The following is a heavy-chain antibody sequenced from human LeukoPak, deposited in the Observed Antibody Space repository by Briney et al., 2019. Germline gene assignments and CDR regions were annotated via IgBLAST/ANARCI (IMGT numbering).Heavy chain of an antibody. D-gene: IGHD3-3*01. J-gene: IGHJ6*02. V-gene: IGHV3-49*03. CDR1: GFTFGDYA. Sequence: PGGSLRLSCTASGFTFGDYAMSWFRQAPGKGLEWVGLIRSKAYGGTTEYAASVKGRFTISRDDSKSIAYLQMNSLKTEDTAVYYCTSWRLRFLEWLSILKSNYYYYGMDVWGQGTTVTVSS. CDR3: TSWRLRFLEWLSILKSNYYYYGMDV. CDR2: IRSKAYGGTT.